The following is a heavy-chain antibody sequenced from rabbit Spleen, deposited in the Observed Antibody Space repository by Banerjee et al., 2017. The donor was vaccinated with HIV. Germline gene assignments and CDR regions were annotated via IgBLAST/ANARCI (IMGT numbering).Heavy chain of an antibody. D-gene: IGHD2-1*01. CDR1: GVSFSGSSY. CDR2: IDAGSSGFT. Sequence: QSLEESGGDLVKPGSSLTLTCKASGVSFSGSSYLCWVRQAPGKGLEWIACIDAGSSGFTYFATWAKGRFTCSKSSSTTVTLQMTRLTAADTATYFCARARDTYDDVGDYARLDLWARAPWSPS. V-gene: IGHV1S40*01. CDR3: ARARDTYDDVGDYARLDL. J-gene: IGHJ3*01.